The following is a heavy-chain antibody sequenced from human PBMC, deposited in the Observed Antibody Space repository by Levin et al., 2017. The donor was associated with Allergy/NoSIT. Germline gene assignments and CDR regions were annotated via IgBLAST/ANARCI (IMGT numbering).Heavy chain of an antibody. CDR3: ARGSHHTLWV. Sequence: SQTLSLTCAISGDSVSSNSAAWSWIRQSPSRGLEWLGRTYYRSQWFSDYAVSVRSRVSITPDTSKNQFSLQLNSVTPEDTAVYYCARGSHHTLWVWGQGTLVTVSS. D-gene: IGHD7-27*01. V-gene: IGHV6-1*01. CDR1: GDSVSSNSAA. J-gene: IGHJ4*02. CDR2: TYYRSQWFS.